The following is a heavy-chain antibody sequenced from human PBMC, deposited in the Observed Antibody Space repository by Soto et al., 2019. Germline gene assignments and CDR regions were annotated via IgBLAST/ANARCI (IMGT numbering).Heavy chain of an antibody. Sequence: QVQLQESGPGLVKPSQTLSLTCTVSGGSISSGGYYWSWIRQHPGKGLEWIGYIYYSGSTYYNPSLKSRVTISVDTSKNQFSLKLSSVTAADTAVYYCARRLYGELLKLADAFDIWGQGTMVTVSS. J-gene: IGHJ3*02. V-gene: IGHV4-31*03. CDR1: GGSISSGGYY. CDR2: IYYSGST. D-gene: IGHD1-26*01. CDR3: ARRLYGELLKLADAFDI.